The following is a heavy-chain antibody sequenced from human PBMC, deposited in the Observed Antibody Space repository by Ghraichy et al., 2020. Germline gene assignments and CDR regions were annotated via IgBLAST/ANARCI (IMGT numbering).Heavy chain of an antibody. J-gene: IGHJ4*02. CDR2: IHNSGST. CDR3: ARDGYTNYYFDY. CDR1: GASISSYF. Sequence: ETPSLTCTVSGASISSYFWSWIRQPPGKGLEWIGNIHNSGSTNYNPSLKSRVTISEDTSKNQLSLKMNSVTAADTAVYYCARDGYTNYYFDYWGQGTLVTVSS. D-gene: IGHD6-13*01. V-gene: IGHV4-59*01.